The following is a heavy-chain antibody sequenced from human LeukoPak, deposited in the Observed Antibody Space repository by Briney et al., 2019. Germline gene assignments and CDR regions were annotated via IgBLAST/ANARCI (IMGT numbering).Heavy chain of an antibody. D-gene: IGHD3-22*01. V-gene: IGHV1-2*02. Sequence: ASVKVSCKASGYTFTGYYTHWVRQAPGQGLEWMGWINPNSGGTNSAQKFQGRVTMTRDTSITTAYMELSSLRSDDTAVYYCARFHYDSSDSDPSITDYWGQGTLVTVSS. CDR2: INPNSGGT. CDR1: GYTFTGYY. CDR3: ARFHYDSSDSDPSITDY. J-gene: IGHJ4*02.